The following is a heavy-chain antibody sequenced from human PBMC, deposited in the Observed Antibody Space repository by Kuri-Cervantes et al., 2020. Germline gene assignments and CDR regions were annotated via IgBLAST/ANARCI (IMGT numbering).Heavy chain of an antibody. V-gene: IGHV3-48*04. J-gene: IGHJ1*01. CDR1: GFTFSSYS. CDR2: ISSSSSTI. CDR3: ANIQN. Sequence: GESLKISCAASGFTFSSYSMNWVRQAPGKGLEWVSYISSSSSTIYYADSVKGRFTVSRDNAKNFLYLQMNSLRVDDTAVYYCANIQNWGQGTPVTVSS.